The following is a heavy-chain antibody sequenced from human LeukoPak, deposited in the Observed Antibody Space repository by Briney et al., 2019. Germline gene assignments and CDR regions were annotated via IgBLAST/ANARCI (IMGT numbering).Heavy chain of an antibody. CDR1: GFTFSSYA. CDR3: AKSVAIYFYYGLDV. CDR2: ISGSGGST. J-gene: IGHJ6*02. D-gene: IGHD3-3*01. Sequence: GGSLRLPCAAPGFTFSSYAMSWVRQTPGKGLEWVSAISGSGGSTYYADSVKGRFTISRDNSKNTPFLQMNSLRVEDTAPYYCAKSVAIYFYYGLDVWGQGTTVTVSS. V-gene: IGHV3-23*01.